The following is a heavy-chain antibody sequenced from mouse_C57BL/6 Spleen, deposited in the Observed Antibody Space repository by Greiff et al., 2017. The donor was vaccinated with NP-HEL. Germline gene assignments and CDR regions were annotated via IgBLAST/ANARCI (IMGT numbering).Heavy chain of an antibody. D-gene: IGHD2-5*01. CDR2: ISSGGDYI. CDR3: TREGGIVTPYWYFDV. Sequence: EVKVVESGEGLVKPGGSLKLSCAASGFTFSSYAMSWVRQTPEKRLEWVAYISSGGDYIYYADTVKGRFTISRDNARNTLYLQMSSLKSEDTAMYYCTREGGIVTPYWYFDVWGTGTTVTVSS. J-gene: IGHJ1*03. CDR1: GFTFSSYA. V-gene: IGHV5-9-1*02.